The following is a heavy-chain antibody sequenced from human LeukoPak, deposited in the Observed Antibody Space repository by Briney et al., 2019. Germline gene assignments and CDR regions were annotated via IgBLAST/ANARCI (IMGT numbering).Heavy chain of an antibody. J-gene: IGHJ3*02. CDR2: IYYSGST. CDR1: GGSISSSSYY. V-gene: IGHV4-39*07. D-gene: IGHD3-16*01. CDR3: ARSMITFGGVMEDAFDI. Sequence: PSETLSLTCTVSGGSISSSSYYWGWIRQPPGKGLEWIGSIYYSGSTNYNPSLKSRVTMSVDTSKNQFSLKLSSVTALDTAVYYCARSMITFGGVMEDAFDIWGQGTMVTVSS.